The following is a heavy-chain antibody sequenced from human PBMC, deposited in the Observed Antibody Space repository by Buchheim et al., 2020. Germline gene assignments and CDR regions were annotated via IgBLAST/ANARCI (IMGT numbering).Heavy chain of an antibody. V-gene: IGHV3-33*01. CDR2: IWYDGSNK. CDR3: ARDGRSSGYEGAFDI. CDR1: GFTFSSYG. J-gene: IGHJ3*02. Sequence: QVQLVESGGGVVQPGRSLRLSCAASGFTFSSYGMHWVRQTPGKGLEWVAVIWYDGSNKYYADSVKGRLTISRDNSQNTMYLQMNSLRAEDTAVYYCARDGRSSGYEGAFDIWGQGT. D-gene: IGHD3-22*01.